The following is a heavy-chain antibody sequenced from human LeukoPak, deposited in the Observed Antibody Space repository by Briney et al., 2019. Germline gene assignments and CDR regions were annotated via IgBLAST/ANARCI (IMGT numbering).Heavy chain of an antibody. Sequence: GGSLRLSCAASGFTFSSYAMSWVRQAPGKGLEWVSAISGSGGSTYYADSVKGRFTISRDNSRNTLYLQMNSLRAEDTAVYYCAKGAAAGDRPYYFDYWGQGTLVTVSS. CDR1: GFTFSSYA. D-gene: IGHD6-13*01. CDR3: AKGAAAGDRPYYFDY. V-gene: IGHV3-23*01. CDR2: ISGSGGST. J-gene: IGHJ4*02.